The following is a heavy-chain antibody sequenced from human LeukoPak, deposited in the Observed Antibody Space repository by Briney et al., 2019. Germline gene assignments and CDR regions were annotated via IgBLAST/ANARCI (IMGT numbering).Heavy chain of an antibody. J-gene: IGHJ4*02. CDR3: AKWGDYDVLTGYYVPDY. CDR1: GFTFSNYA. V-gene: IGHV3-23*01. Sequence: GGCLRLSCAASGFTFSNYAMSWVRRAPGKGLEWVSAILGSGGSTYYADSVKGRFTVSRDNSKSTLYLQMNSLRAEDTALYYCAKWGDYDVLTGYYVPDYWGQGTLVTVSS. CDR2: ILGSGGST. D-gene: IGHD3-9*01.